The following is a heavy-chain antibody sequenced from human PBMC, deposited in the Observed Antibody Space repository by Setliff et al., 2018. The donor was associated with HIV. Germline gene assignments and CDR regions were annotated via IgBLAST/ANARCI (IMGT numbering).Heavy chain of an antibody. J-gene: IGHJ3*02. V-gene: IGHV1-69*10. D-gene: IGHD6-13*01. Sequence: SVKVSCKTSRGTFTTYAFSWVRQAPGQGLEWMGGIIPILNVAKYPQKFHGRVTITADKSTSTVYMELSSLSSEDTAMYYCARVLKGYSSSYEAFDIWGQGTKVTVSS. CDR2: IIPILNVA. CDR1: RGTFTTYA. CDR3: ARVLKGYSSSYEAFDI.